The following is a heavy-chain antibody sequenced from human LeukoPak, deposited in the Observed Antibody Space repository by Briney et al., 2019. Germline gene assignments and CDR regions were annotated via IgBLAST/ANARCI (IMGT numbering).Heavy chain of an antibody. CDR2: IYYTGST. V-gene: IGHV4-59*08. CDR1: GGSITGYY. CDR3: ARLSDGNYGWFDP. Sequence: SETLSLTCTVSGGSITGYYWTWIRQPPGKALEWIAYIYYTGSTNYSPSLKSRVTMSVDTSKNQFSLKLSSVTAADTAVYYCARLSDGNYGWFDPWGQGTLVTVSS. J-gene: IGHJ5*02. D-gene: IGHD4-17*01.